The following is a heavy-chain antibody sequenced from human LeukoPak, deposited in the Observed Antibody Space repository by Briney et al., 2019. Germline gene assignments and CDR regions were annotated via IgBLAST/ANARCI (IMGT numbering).Heavy chain of an antibody. CDR1: GFTFSSYG. V-gene: IGHV3-33*01. Sequence: GGSLRLSCAASGFTFSSYGVHWVRQAPGKGLEWVAVIWYDGSNKYYADSVKGRFTISRDNSKNTLYLQMNSLRAEDTAVYYCARDGYCGGDCYPLWYYYYGMDVWGQGTTVTVSS. J-gene: IGHJ6*02. CDR3: ARDGYCGGDCYPLWYYYYGMDV. CDR2: IWYDGSNK. D-gene: IGHD2-21*02.